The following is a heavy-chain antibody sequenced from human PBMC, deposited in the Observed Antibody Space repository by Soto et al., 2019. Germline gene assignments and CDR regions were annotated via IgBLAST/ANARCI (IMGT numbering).Heavy chain of an antibody. D-gene: IGHD2-21*01. Sequence: LRLSCAASGFTFSSYAMSWVRQAPGKGLEWVSAMSGSGGSTYYADSVKGRFTVSRDNSKNTLYLQMNSLRAEDTAVYFCAKDLTPSGEVVIPRIDYWGQGTLVTAPQ. V-gene: IGHV3-23*01. CDR3: AKDLTPSGEVVIPRIDY. CDR2: MSGSGGST. CDR1: GFTFSSYA. J-gene: IGHJ4*02.